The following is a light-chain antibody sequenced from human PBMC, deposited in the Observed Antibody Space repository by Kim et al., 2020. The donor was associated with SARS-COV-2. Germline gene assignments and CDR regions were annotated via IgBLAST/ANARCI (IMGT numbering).Light chain of an antibody. CDR2: DAS. V-gene: IGKV1-33*01. Sequence: SASVGDRVTITCRASQDIINSLHWYQHKPGKAPKLLIYDASKLETGVPSRFSGSGSGTSFTFTITSLQPEDVATYYCQQCDNLPYSFGQGTKLEI. J-gene: IGKJ2*03. CDR3: QQCDNLPYS. CDR1: QDIINS.